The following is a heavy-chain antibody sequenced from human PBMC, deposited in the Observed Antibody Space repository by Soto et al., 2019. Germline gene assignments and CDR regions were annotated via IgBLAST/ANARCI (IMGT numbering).Heavy chain of an antibody. V-gene: IGHV4-30-4*01. CDR2: IYYSGST. D-gene: IGHD5-12*01. Sequence: PSETLAVACTFSGGSISIGAYDWSWIRQPPGKGLEWIGYIYYSGSTYYNPSLKSRVTISVDTSKNQFSLKLSSVTAADTAVYYCARDTVATISYPRFDPWGQGTMVTVSS. CDR1: GGSISIGAYD. CDR3: ARDTVATISYPRFDP. J-gene: IGHJ5*02.